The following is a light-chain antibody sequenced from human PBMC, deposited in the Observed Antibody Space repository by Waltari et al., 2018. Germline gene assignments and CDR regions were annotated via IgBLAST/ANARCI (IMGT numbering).Light chain of an antibody. CDR2: KSS. J-gene: IGKJ1*01. V-gene: IGKV1-5*03. CDR1: QTIRSW. Sequence: DIKITQSPSTLSASVGDRVPITSRASQTIRSWLTWYQHKPGKAPKLLQDKSSNLESGVPSSFSCSGSETEFTLTVSSLQPDEYATDFCQQYDRYPLTFGDGSKLEI. CDR3: QQYDRYPLT.